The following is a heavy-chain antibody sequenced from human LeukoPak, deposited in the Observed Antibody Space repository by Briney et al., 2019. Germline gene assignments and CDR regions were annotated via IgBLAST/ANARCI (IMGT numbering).Heavy chain of an antibody. CDR1: GGAISSYY. D-gene: IGHD3-22*01. Sequence: SETLSLTCTVSGGAISSYYWSWIRQSPGKGLEWIGYIYYSGGTKYNPSLMSRVTISVDRAQNQFSLTLTSVTAADTAVYYCARDEEYYYDSSVWGQGTLVTVSS. V-gene: IGHV4-59*01. CDR3: ARDEEYYYDSSV. J-gene: IGHJ4*02. CDR2: IYYSGGT.